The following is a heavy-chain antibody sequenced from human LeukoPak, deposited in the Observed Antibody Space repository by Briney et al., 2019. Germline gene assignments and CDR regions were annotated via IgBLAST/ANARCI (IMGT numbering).Heavy chain of an antibody. CDR2: ISGSGGST. V-gene: IGHV3-23*01. D-gene: IGHD2-15*01. J-gene: IGHJ4*02. Sequence: GGSLRLSCAASGFTFSSYAMSWVRQAPGKGLEWVSAISGSGGSTYYADSVKGRFTISRDNSKNTLYLQMNSLRAEDTAVYYCATEDIVVVVAATGTGFDYWGQGTLVTVSS. CDR1: GFTFSSYA. CDR3: ATEDIVVVVAATGTGFDY.